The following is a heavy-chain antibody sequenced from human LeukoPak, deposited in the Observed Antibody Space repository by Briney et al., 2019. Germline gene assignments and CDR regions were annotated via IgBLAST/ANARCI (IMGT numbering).Heavy chain of an antibody. Sequence: GGPLRLSCAASGFTVSSNYMSWLRQAPGKGLEWVSVIYSGGSTYYADSVKGRFTISRDNSKNTLYLQMNSLRAEDTAVYYCARFGPDSSGSNYYMDVWGKGTTVTVSS. CDR3: ARFGPDSSGSNYYMDV. V-gene: IGHV3-53*01. J-gene: IGHJ6*03. CDR1: GFTVSSNY. D-gene: IGHD3-22*01. CDR2: IYSGGST.